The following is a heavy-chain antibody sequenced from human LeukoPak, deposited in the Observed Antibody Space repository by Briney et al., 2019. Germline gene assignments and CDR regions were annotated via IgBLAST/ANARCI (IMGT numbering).Heavy chain of an antibody. V-gene: IGHV3-21*01. CDR2: ISSSTSYI. CDR1: GLTFSSHW. J-gene: IGHJ4*02. CDR3: ARAGGSTVSHSDY. Sequence: GGSLRLSCAAPGLTFSSHWMHWVRQAPGKGLEWVSSISSSTSYIYYADSVKGRFTISKDNAKNSLYLQMNSLRAEDTAVYYCARAGGSTVSHSDYWGQGTLVTVSS. D-gene: IGHD4-17*01.